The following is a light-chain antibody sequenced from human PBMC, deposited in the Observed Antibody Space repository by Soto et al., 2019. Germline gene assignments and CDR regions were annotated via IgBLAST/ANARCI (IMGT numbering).Light chain of an antibody. J-gene: IGLJ1*01. CDR1: SSDVGGYNY. CDR2: DVS. V-gene: IGLV2-14*01. CDR3: ISYTSSSTRYV. Sequence: QSALTQPASVSGSPGQSITISCTGTSSDVGGYNYVSWYQQHPGKAPKLMIYDVSNRPSGVSNRSSGSKSGNTASLTISGLQAEDEADYYCISYTSSSTRYVFGTETKLTVL.